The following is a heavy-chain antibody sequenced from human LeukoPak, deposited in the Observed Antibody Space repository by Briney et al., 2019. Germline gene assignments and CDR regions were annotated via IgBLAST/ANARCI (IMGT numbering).Heavy chain of an antibody. CDR1: GYSISSGYY. J-gene: IGHJ4*02. V-gene: IGHV4-38-2*02. CDR3: AREEYSSSLFYFDY. D-gene: IGHD6-6*01. Sequence: SETLSLTCAVSGYSISSGYYWGWIRQPPGKGLEWIGSIYHSGSTYYNPPLKSRVTISVDTSKNQFSLKLSSVTAADTAVYYCAREEYSSSLFYFDYWGQGTLVTVSS. CDR2: IYHSGST.